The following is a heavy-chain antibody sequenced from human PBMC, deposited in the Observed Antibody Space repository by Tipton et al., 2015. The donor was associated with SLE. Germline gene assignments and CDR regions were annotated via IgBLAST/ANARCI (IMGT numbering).Heavy chain of an antibody. CDR1: GGSITTRSYY. J-gene: IGHJ4*02. Sequence: TLSLTCIVSGGSITTRSYYWGWIRQPPGKGLEWIASISYSGATYYNPSLKSRVIISLDTSRNHFSLTLTSVTAADTAVYYCATQGYYDSSFDYWGQGTLVTVSS. V-gene: IGHV4-39*07. CDR2: ISYSGAT. CDR3: ATQGYYDSSFDY. D-gene: IGHD3-16*01.